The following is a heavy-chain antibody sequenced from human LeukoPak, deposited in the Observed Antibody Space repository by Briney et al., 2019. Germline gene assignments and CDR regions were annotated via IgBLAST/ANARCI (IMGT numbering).Heavy chain of an antibody. D-gene: IGHD6-6*01. V-gene: IGHV1-2*06. Sequence: ASVKVSCKASGYTFTGYYMHWVRQAPGQGLEWMGRINPNSGGTNYAQKFQGRVTMTRDTSISTAYMELSRLRSDDTAVYYCARSRQSGQLVSRFDYWRQGTLVTVSS. J-gene: IGHJ4*02. CDR2: INPNSGGT. CDR1: GYTFTGYY. CDR3: ARSRQSGQLVSRFDY.